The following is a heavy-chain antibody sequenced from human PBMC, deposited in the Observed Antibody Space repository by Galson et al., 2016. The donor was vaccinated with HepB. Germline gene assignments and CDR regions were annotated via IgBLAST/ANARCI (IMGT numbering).Heavy chain of an antibody. CDR2: IYPGGDT. V-gene: IGHV3-53*01. D-gene: IGHD3-16*01. CDR1: GFTVNTEY. Sequence: SLRLSCAAPGFTVNTEYISLVRQAPGKGLEWLSVIYPGGDTYYTDSVRGRFIVSTDAAKKTLFFQMNSLRAEDTAVYYCSKDPFQSWGSWGLGTLVTVSS. J-gene: IGHJ5*02. CDR3: SKDPFQSWGS.